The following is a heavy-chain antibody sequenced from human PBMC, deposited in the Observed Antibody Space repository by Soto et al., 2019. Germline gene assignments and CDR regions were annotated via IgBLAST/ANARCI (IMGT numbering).Heavy chain of an antibody. J-gene: IGHJ4*02. CDR1: GFTFDDYA. CDR3: AKDIGPKFTVRGFDC. Sequence: EVQLVESGGGLVQPGSSLRLSCAASGFTFDDYAMNWVRQAQGKGLEWVSGISWNSGSIGYADSVKGRFTIYRDNAKNSLYLQMTRLRAEDTALYYCAKDIGPKFTVRGFDCWGQRTRVTVSS. D-gene: IGHD3-10*02. CDR2: ISWNSGSI. V-gene: IGHV3-9*01.